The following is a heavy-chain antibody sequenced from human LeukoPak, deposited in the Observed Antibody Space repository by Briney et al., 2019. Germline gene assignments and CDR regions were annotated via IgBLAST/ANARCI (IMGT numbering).Heavy chain of an antibody. V-gene: IGHV4-4*07. CDR1: GGSIRSNY. D-gene: IGHD3-16*02. J-gene: IGHJ4*02. CDR3: ARDMITLRGVIDLFDF. CDR2: IYTSGST. Sequence: SETLSLTCTVSGGSIRSNYWSRIRQPAGKGLEWIGRIYTSGSTVYNPSLKSRVTMSVDTSKNQFSLKLTSVTAADTAVYYCARDMITLRGVIDLFDFWGQGTLVTVSS.